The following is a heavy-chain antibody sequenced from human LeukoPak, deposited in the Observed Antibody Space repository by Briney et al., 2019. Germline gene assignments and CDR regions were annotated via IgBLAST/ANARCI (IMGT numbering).Heavy chain of an antibody. CDR3: ASRMYGSSGRCFPH. D-gene: IGHD6-13*01. J-gene: IGHJ1*01. Sequence: SDTLSLTCGVSGYSISSSNWWGWIRQPPGKGLEWIGYIHYSGSAYYNPSLKSRVTMSVDTSKNQFSLKLNSVTAVDTAVYYCASRMYGSSGRCFPHWGQGTLVTVSS. CDR2: IHYSGSA. CDR1: GYSISSSNW. V-gene: IGHV4-28*01.